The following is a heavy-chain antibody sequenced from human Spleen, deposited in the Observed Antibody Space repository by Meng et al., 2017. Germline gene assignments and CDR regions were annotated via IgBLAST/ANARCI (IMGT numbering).Heavy chain of an antibody. CDR1: GGSVGGRNC. CDR3: AREVGKATAGGGYWYFDI. D-gene: IGHD6-13*01. Sequence: VARVQQEPRLVHPSGPLPLSSVFSGGSVGGRNCWGWVRQPTGKGLEWIGECYHSRSTNYYPSLKSRVTISIDTSNNHFSLKLSSVTAADAAVYFCAREVGKATAGGGYWYFDIWGRGTLVTVSS. V-gene: IGHV4-4*02. CDR2: CYHSRST. J-gene: IGHJ2*01.